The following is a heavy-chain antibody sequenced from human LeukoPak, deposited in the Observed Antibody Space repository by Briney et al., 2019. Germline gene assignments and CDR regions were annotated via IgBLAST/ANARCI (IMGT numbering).Heavy chain of an antibody. J-gene: IGHJ4*02. CDR1: GYTLTELS. Sequence: ASVKVSCKVSGYTLTELSMHWVRQAPGKGLEWMGGFDPEDGETIYAQKFQGRVTMTEDTSTDTAYMELSSLRSEDTAVYYCATDIRGVLGSAMVVDYWGQVTLVTVSS. CDR3: ATDIRGVLGSAMVVDY. V-gene: IGHV1-24*01. D-gene: IGHD5-18*01. CDR2: FDPEDGET.